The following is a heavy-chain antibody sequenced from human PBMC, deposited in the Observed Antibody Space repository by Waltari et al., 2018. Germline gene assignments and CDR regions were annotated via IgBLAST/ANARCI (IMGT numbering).Heavy chain of an antibody. V-gene: IGHV3-23*01. Sequence: EVQLLESGGGLVQPGGSLRLSCAASGFPFSSYAMSWVRPAPGKGLEWVSAISGSGGSTYYADSVKGRFTISRDNSKNTLYLQMNSLRAEDTAVYYCAKEPSAVTTRTWFDPWGQGTLVTVSS. J-gene: IGHJ5*02. CDR2: ISGSGGST. CDR1: GFPFSSYA. CDR3: AKEPSAVTTRTWFDP. D-gene: IGHD4-4*01.